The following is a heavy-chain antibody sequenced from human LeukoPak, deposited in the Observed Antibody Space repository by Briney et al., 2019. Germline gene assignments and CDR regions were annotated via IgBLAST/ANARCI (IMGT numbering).Heavy chain of an antibody. V-gene: IGHV3-30-3*01. J-gene: IGHJ3*02. Sequence: GGPLRPSCAASGFTFSSYAMHWVRQAPGKGLEWVALILYDGSNKYYADSVKGRFTISRDNSKNTLYLQMNSLRVEDTAVYYCARFFGDAFDTWGQGTMVTVSS. CDR2: ILYDGSNK. CDR1: GFTFSSYA. D-gene: IGHD3-3*01. CDR3: ARFFGDAFDT.